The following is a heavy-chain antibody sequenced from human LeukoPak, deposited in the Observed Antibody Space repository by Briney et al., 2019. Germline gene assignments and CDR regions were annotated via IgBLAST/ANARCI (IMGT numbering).Heavy chain of an antibody. D-gene: IGHD4-17*01. CDR1: GYTFTSYY. J-gene: IGHJ4*02. Sequence: ASVKVSCKASGYTFTSYYMHWVRQAPGQGLEWMGKINPSGGSTSYAQKFQGRVTMTRDTSTSTVYMELSSLRSEDTAVYYCARGALSTVTIYYFDYWGQGTLVTVSS. V-gene: IGHV1-46*01. CDR2: INPSGGST. CDR3: ARGALSTVTIYYFDY.